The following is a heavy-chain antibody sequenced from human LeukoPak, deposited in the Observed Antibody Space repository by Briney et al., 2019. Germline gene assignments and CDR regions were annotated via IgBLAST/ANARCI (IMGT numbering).Heavy chain of an antibody. Sequence: RSSETLSLTCAVYGGSFSGYYWSWIRQPPGKGLEWIGEINHSGSTNYNPSLKSRVTISVDRSKNQFSLKLTSVTAADTAVYYCARSGYSYGYGWFAPWGQGTLVTVSS. CDR3: ARSGYSYGYGWFAP. V-gene: IGHV4-34*01. CDR2: INHSGST. CDR1: GGSFSGYY. J-gene: IGHJ5*02. D-gene: IGHD5-18*01.